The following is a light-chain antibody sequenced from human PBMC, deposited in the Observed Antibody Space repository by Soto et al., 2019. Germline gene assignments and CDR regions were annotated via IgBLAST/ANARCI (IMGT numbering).Light chain of an antibody. Sequence: DIQMTQSPSSLSASVGDRVTITCQASHDISNYLNWYQQKPGKAPKLLIYDASNLETGVPSRFSGSGSGTDFTFTISSLQPEDIATYYCQQYDNLPFTFGGGTKVDIK. J-gene: IGKJ4*01. CDR3: QQYDNLPFT. CDR2: DAS. V-gene: IGKV1-33*01. CDR1: HDISNY.